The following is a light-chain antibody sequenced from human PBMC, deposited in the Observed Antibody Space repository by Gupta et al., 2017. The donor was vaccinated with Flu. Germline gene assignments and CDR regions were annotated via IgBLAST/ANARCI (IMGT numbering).Light chain of an antibody. J-gene: IGLJ2*01. CDR3: SSYTSNSTVL. Sequence: QSALTQPASVSGSPGQSITISCIGTSSDVGGYNYVSWYQQHPGTAPKLMIFEVSNRPSGVSSRFSGSKSGNTASLTISGLQAGDEADYYCSSYTSNSTVLFGGGTKLTVL. CDR1: SSDVGGYNY. V-gene: IGLV2-14*01. CDR2: EVS.